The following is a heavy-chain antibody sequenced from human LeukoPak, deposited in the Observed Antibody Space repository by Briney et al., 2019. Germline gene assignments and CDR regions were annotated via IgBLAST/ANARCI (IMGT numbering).Heavy chain of an antibody. V-gene: IGHV4-59*08. CDR1: GGSISSYY. D-gene: IGHD3-22*01. CDR3: ARLLYDSSGYSLDY. J-gene: IGHJ4*02. CDR2: IYYSGST. Sequence: PSETLSLTCTVSGGSISSYYWSWIRQPPGKGLEWIGYIYYSGSTNYNPSLKSRVTISVDTSKSQFSLKLSSVAAADTAVYYCARLLYDSSGYSLDYWGQGTLVTVSS.